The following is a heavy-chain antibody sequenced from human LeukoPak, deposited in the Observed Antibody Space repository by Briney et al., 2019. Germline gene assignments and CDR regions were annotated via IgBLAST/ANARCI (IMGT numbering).Heavy chain of an antibody. J-gene: IGHJ4*02. CDR2: ISGSGDST. CDR3: ARVGRNYFDY. D-gene: IGHD3-10*01. CDR1: GFTFNNYG. Sequence: GGSLRLSCSASGFTFNNYGMGWVRQAPGKGLEWVSSISGSGDSTYYADSVKGRFTISRDNSENTLFLQMNSLRAEDTAVYYCARVGRNYFDYWGQGTLVTVSS. V-gene: IGHV3-23*01.